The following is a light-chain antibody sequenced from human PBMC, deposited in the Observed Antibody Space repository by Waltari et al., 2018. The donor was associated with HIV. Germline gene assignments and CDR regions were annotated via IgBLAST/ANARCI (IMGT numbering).Light chain of an antibody. CDR2: KAS. Sequence: IQMNQSPSILSGSVGDRVTITCRDSQNVDSWLAWYQQRPGRAPKLLIYKASTLEYGVPARFSGSGSGTDFSLTINGLHPDDFATYFCQQYNSDFYTFGQGTRLDLK. CDR3: QQYNSDFYT. J-gene: IGKJ2*01. CDR1: QNVDSW. V-gene: IGKV1-5*03.